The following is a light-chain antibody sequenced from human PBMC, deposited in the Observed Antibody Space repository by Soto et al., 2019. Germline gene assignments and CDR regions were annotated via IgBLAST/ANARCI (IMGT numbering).Light chain of an antibody. Sequence: DIQMTQSPSTLSASVGERVTITCRASQSISSWLAWYQQKPGKAPKLLIYDASSLESGVPSGFSGSGSGTEFTLTISSLQPDDFATYYCQQYRTFGQGTKVDIK. V-gene: IGKV1-5*01. CDR3: QQYRT. CDR2: DAS. CDR1: QSISSW. J-gene: IGKJ1*01.